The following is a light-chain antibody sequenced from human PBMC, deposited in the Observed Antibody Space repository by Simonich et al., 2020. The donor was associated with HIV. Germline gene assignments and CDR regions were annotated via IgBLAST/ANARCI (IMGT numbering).Light chain of an antibody. J-gene: IGKJ3*01. V-gene: IGKV1-39*01. CDR2: AAS. CDR3: QQSYSTPFT. Sequence: DIQMTQFPSSLSASVGDRVTITCRASQSIRSYLNWYQQKPGKAPKHLIYAASSSQSGVPSRFSGSGSGTDFTLTISSLQPEDFATYYCQQSYSTPFTFGPGTKVDIK. CDR1: QSIRSY.